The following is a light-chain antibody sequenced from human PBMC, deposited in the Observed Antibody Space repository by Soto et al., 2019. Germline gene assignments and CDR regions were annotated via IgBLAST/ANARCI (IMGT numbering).Light chain of an antibody. Sequence: EIVLTQSPGALSLFQGAKPTHCCRPSQSVSSSYLAWYQQKPGQAPRLRIEGASSRATGIPDRCSGRGAGTDCTRTSSRLEPEDFAVDYGQQYGSSPITVGQGTRLEIK. J-gene: IGKJ5*01. CDR3: QQYGSSPIT. CDR1: QSVSSSY. V-gene: IGKV3-20*01. CDR2: GAS.